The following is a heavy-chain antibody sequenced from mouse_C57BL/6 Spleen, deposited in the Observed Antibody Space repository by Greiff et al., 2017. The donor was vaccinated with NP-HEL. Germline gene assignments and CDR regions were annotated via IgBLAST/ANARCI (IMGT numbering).Heavy chain of an antibody. CDR2: ISSGGSYT. J-gene: IGHJ2*01. V-gene: IGHV5-6*02. CDR3: ARRYDFYFDY. Sequence: EVMLVESGGDLVKPGGSLKLSCAASGFTFSSYGMSWVRQTPDKRLEWVATISSGGSYTYYPDSVKGRFTISRDNAKNTLYLQMSSLKSEDTVMYYCARRYDFYFDYWGQGTTLTVSS. D-gene: IGHD2-4*01. CDR1: GFTFSSYG.